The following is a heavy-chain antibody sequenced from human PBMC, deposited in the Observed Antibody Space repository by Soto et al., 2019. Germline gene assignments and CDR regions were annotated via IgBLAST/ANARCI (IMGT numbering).Heavy chain of an antibody. D-gene: IGHD3-22*01. CDR2: ISYDGSNK. V-gene: IGHV3-30-3*01. CDR1: GFTFSSYA. J-gene: IGHJ6*02. Sequence: LSLSCAASGFTFSSYAMHWVRQAPGKGLEWVAVISYDGSNKYYADSVKGRFTISRDNSKNTLYLQMNSLRAEDTAVYYCARGGITMIVVTDYGMDVWGQGTTVTVSS. CDR3: ARGGITMIVVTDYGMDV.